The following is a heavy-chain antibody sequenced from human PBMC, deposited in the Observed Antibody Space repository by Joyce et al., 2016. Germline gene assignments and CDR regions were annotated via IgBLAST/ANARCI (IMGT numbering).Heavy chain of an antibody. V-gene: IGHV4-39*01. CDR2: IYNNGST. J-gene: IGHJ4*02. Sequence: QLQLQESGPGLVKSSEILSLTCAVSGGSMISGAYYWGWIRQPPGKGLEWIGSIYNNGSTYYNPSLKSRVTISDDTSKKKIFQVGRSVTAADTAVYYCARMKEGVGPSDIWGQGTLVIVSS. CDR1: GGSMISGAYY. CDR3: ARMKEGVGPSDI. D-gene: IGHD3-10*01.